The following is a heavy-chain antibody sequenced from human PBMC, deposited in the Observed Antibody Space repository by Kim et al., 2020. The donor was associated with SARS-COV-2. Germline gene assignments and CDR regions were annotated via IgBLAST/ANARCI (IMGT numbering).Heavy chain of an antibody. J-gene: IGHJ6*03. CDR2: IDWDDDK. CDR3: ARIRGSGTTRSQSYHYYMDI. CDR1: GFSLSTRGMC. Sequence: SGPTLVNPTQTLTLTCTFSGFSLSTRGMCVSWIRQPPGKALEWLARIDWDDDKYYNTSLKTRLTISKDTSKNQVVLTMTNMDPVDTATYYCARIRGSGTTRSQSYHYYMDIWGKGTTVTVS. V-gene: IGHV2-70*11. D-gene: IGHD1-7*01.